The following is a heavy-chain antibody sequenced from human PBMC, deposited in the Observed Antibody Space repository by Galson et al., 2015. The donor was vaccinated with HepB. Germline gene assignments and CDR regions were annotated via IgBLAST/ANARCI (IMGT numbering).Heavy chain of an antibody. Sequence: QSGAEVKKPGESLRISCKGSGYSFPTYWITWVRQMPGKGLEWMGRIDPSDSYTNYSPSFQGHVTISVDKSISTAYLQWSSLEASDTAIYYCARHGGARGPCDPWGQGTLVTVSS. CDR1: GYSFPTYW. J-gene: IGHJ5*02. CDR3: ARHGGARGPCDP. D-gene: IGHD3-10*01. V-gene: IGHV5-10-1*01. CDR2: IDPSDSYT.